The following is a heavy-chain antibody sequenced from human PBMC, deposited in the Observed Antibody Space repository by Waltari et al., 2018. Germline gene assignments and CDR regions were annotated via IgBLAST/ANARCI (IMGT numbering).Heavy chain of an antibody. CDR3: ARAPGIAAAGTFFDY. CDR2: IYHGGST. Sequence: VQLVESGGDLVQPGGSLRLSCAASGFTFSTYWMNWVRQAPGKGLEWMAYIYHGGSTDSNPSLKSPVTISVDTSKNQFSLKLSSVTAADTAVYYCARAPGIAAAGTFFDYWGQGTLVTVSS. D-gene: IGHD6-13*01. V-gene: IGHV4-4*02. CDR1: GFTFSTYW. J-gene: IGHJ4*02.